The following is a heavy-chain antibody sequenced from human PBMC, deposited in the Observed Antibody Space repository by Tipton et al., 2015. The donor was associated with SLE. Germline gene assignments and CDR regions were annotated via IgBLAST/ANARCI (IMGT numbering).Heavy chain of an antibody. CDR2: VYIGGST. CDR3: ARDRYSNGGFDAFDI. D-gene: IGHD4-11*01. V-gene: IGHV4-4*07. Sequence: TPSLTCTVSGGSLRCYYWGWIRQSARKGLEWIGRVYIGGSTPSNPSLKSRVTMSGDTSKNQFSLRLTSATAADTAVYYCARDRYSNGGFDAFDIWGQGIMVTVSS. J-gene: IGHJ3*02. CDR1: GGSLRCYY.